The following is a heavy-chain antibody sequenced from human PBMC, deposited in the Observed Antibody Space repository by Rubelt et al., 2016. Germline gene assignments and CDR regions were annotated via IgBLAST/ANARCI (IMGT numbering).Heavy chain of an antibody. Sequence: VQLVESGGGLVQPGGSLRLSCAASGFTVSSNYMSWVRQAPGKGLEWIGEITHRGSTNYNPSLKSRVIITVDTSKNQFSLKRSTGTAADAAVYYGARGRRGSSSWLGRDYYGMDVWGQGTTVTVSS. CDR2: ITHRGST. CDR3: ARGRRGSSSWLGRDYYGMDV. CDR1: GFTVSSNY. V-gene: IGHV4-34*01. J-gene: IGHJ6*02. D-gene: IGHD6-13*01.